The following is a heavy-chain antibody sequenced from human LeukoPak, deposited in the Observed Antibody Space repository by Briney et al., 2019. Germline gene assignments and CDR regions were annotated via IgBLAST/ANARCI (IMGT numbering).Heavy chain of an antibody. CDR2: IRSKAYGGTT. D-gene: IGHD6-13*01. CDR1: GFTFGDYA. J-gene: IGHJ4*02. Sequence: GGSLRLSCTASGFTFGDYAMSWVRQAPGKGLEWVGFIRSKAYGGTTEYAASVKGRFTISRDDSKSIAYLQMNSLKTEDTAVYYCTRDRFVYSSSWPLAYWGQGTLVTVSS. CDR3: TRDRFVYSSSWPLAY. V-gene: IGHV3-49*04.